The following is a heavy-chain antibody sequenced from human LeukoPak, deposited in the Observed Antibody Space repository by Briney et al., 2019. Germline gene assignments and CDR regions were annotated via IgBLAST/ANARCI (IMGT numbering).Heavy chain of an antibody. CDR1: GDSISSGYY. CDR3: ARYYDGSGSPRFDP. Sequence: SETLSLTCTVSGDSISSGYYWGWIRQPPGRGLEWIGSIHHSGSSYYNPSLKSRVTISVDTSKNQFSLKLSSVTAADTAVHYCARYYDGSGSPRFDPWGQGTLVNGSS. J-gene: IGHJ5*02. CDR2: IHHSGSS. D-gene: IGHD3-22*01. V-gene: IGHV4-38-2*02.